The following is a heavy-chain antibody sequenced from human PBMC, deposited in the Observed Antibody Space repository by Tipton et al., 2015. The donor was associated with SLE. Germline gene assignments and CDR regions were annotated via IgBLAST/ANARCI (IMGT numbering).Heavy chain of an antibody. CDR1: GYSISSGYY. V-gene: IGHV4-38-2*02. CDR3: ARGSGYGDY. D-gene: IGHD5-12*01. J-gene: IGHJ4*02. Sequence: TLSLTCTVSGYSISSGYYWGWIRQPPGKGLEWIGSIYHSGSTYYNPSLKSRVTISVDTSKNQFSLKLSSVTAADTAVYYCARGSGYGDYWGQGTLVTVSS. CDR2: IYHSGST.